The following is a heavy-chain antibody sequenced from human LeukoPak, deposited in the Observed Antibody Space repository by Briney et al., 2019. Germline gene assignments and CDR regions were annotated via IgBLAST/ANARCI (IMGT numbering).Heavy chain of an antibody. J-gene: IGHJ6*04. CDR2: IKQDGSEK. CDR1: VITFISSW. V-gene: IGHV3-7*01. Sequence: GGSLRLSCAASVITFISSWMSWVRQAPGKGLEWVANIKQDGSEKYYVDSVKGRFTISIDNGKNSLYLQMNSLRAEDTAVYYCARDQHNFYDCQGMDVWGKGTTVTVSS. D-gene: IGHD1-1*01. CDR3: ARDQHNFYDCQGMDV.